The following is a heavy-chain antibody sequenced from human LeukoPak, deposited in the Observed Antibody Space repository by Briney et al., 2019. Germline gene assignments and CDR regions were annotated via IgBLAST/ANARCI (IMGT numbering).Heavy chain of an antibody. CDR2: IIPIFGTA. V-gene: IGHV1-69*05. CDR3: ARARSIVVVQAAGGIIFDAFDI. J-gene: IGHJ3*02. D-gene: IGHD2-2*01. Sequence: GASVKVSCKASGYTFTSYYMHWVRQAPGQGLEWMGGIIPIFGTANYAQKFQGRVTITTDESTSTAYMELSSLRSEDTAVYYCARARSIVVVQAAGGIIFDAFDIWAKGQWSPSLQ. CDR1: GYTFTSYY.